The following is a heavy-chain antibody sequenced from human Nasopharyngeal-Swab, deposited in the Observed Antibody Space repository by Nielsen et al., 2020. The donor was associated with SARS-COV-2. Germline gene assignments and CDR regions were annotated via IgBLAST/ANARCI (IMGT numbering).Heavy chain of an antibody. CDR1: GFTFDDYA. CDR3: AKSGGDYVRSVHDAFDI. D-gene: IGHD4-17*01. Sequence: GGSLRLSCAASGFTFDDYAMHWVRQAPGKGLEWVSGISWNSGNIGYADSVKGRFTISRDNAKNSLYLQMNSLRAEDMALYYCAKSGGDYVRSVHDAFDIWGQGTMVTVSS. V-gene: IGHV3-9*03. CDR2: ISWNSGNI. J-gene: IGHJ3*02.